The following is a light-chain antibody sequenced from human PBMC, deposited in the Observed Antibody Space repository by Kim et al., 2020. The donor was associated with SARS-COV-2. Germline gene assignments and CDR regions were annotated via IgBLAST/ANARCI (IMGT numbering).Light chain of an antibody. CDR1: SSNVGAGYG. CDR2: DDR. CDR3: QSYDSSLTGSV. Sequence: QRVTISWTRGSSNVGAGYGVHWYQHFPGTAPKLLIYDDRNRPSGVPDRFSGSRSGTSASLAITGLQAKDEADYYCQSYDSSLTGSVFGGGTQLTVL. J-gene: IGLJ7*01. V-gene: IGLV1-40*01.